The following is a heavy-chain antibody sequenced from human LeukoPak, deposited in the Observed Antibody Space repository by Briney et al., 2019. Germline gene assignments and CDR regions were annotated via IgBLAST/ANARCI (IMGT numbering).Heavy chain of an antibody. V-gene: IGHV3-30*18. D-gene: IGHD5-18*01. CDR3: AKRGPIQLCLNH. Sequence: GGSLRLSCVVSGFTLSSYSMNWVRQAPGKGLEWVAVISYNGSNKYYADSVKGRFTISRDNSKSTLYLQMNSLRAEDTAVYYCAKRGPIQLCLNHWGQGTLVTVSS. CDR1: GFTLSSYS. CDR2: ISYNGSNK. J-gene: IGHJ4*02.